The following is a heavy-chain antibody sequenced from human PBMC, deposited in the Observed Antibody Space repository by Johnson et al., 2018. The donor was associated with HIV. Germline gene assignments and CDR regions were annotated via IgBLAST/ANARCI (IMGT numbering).Heavy chain of an antibody. CDR1: GFSFSSHG. CDR2: ISYEGSNK. V-gene: IGHV3-30*03. Sequence: QVQLVESGGGVVQPGRSLRLSCAASGFSFSSHGMHWVRQAPGKGLEWVAVISYEGSNKYYAESVKGRFTISRDNSKNTLSLQMNSLRAEDTAVYYCARDLGPGDYSGSYSDAFDIWGQGTMVTVSS. J-gene: IGHJ3*02. CDR3: ARDLGPGDYSGSYSDAFDI. D-gene: IGHD1-26*01.